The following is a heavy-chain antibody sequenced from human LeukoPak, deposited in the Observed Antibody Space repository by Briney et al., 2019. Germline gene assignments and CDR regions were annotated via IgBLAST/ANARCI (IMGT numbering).Heavy chain of an antibody. CDR1: GYTLTSFS. CDR3: VRGDCSGVSCYLPEYFRH. J-gene: IGHJ1*01. CDR2: ISAYNGYK. Sequence: ASVKVSCKASGYTLTSFSISWVRQAPGHGLEWMGWISAYNGYKDYAQKLQGRVTMTTDTSMNTAYMELRSLRSDDTAVYYCVRGDCSGVSCYLPEYFRHWGQGTLVTVSS. D-gene: IGHD2-15*01. V-gene: IGHV1-18*01.